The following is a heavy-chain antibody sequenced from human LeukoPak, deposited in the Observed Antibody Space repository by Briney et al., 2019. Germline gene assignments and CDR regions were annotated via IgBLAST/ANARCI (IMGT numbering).Heavy chain of an antibody. CDR3: AKDGYCSGGRCHAALNY. V-gene: IGHV3-43*02. J-gene: IGHJ4*02. CDR2: ISGDGGST. D-gene: IGHD2-15*01. Sequence: GGSLRLSCAASGXTFDDYAMHWVRQVPGKGLEWVSLISGDGGSTSYADSVKGRFTISRDNNKSSLYLQMNSLRAEDTALYYCAKDGYCSGGRCHAALNYWGQGTLVTVSS. CDR1: GXTFDDYA.